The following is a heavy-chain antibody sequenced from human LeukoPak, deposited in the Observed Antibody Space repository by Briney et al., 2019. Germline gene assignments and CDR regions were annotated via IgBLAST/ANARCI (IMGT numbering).Heavy chain of an antibody. CDR2: IYYSGST. J-gene: IGHJ4*02. CDR1: GGSISSYY. Sequence: PSETLSLTCTVSGGSISSYYWSWIRQPPGKGLEWIGYIYYSGSTNYNPSLKSRLTISVDTPKNQFSLKLSSVTAADTAVYYCARDGRTYYDFWSGPYYFDYWGQGTLVTVSS. V-gene: IGHV4-59*01. CDR3: ARDGRTYYDFWSGPYYFDY. D-gene: IGHD3-3*01.